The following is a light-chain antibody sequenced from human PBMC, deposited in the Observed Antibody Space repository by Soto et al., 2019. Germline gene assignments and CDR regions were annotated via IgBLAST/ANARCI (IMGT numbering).Light chain of an antibody. CDR3: QKYNSAPST. CDR1: QGIINY. V-gene: IGKV1-27*01. J-gene: IGKJ2*01. CDR2: AAS. Sequence: DIQMTQSPSSLSASVGDRVTITCRASQGIINYLAWYQQKPGKVPKLLIYAASTLQSGVPSRFSGSGSGTDFTLTISSLQPEYVATYYCQKYNSAPSTFGQGTKLEIK.